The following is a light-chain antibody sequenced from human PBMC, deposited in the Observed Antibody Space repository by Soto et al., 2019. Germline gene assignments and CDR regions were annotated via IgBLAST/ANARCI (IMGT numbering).Light chain of an antibody. CDR3: NSYTSTFTWV. CDR2: EVT. CDR1: SSDVGGHNF. V-gene: IGLV2-14*01. J-gene: IGLJ2*01. Sequence: QSALTQPASVSGSPGQSITISCTGTSSDVGGHNFVSWYQHHPGKAPKLMIYEVTNRPSGFSDRFSGSKSGNTASLTISGLQAEDEADYYCNSYTSTFTWVFGGGTQLTVL.